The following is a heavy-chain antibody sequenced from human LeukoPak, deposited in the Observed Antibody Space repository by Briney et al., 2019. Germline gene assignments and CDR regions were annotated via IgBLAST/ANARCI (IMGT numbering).Heavy chain of an antibody. CDR3: AKDRCSNGVGCYYYYMDV. J-gene: IGHJ6*03. V-gene: IGHV3-30*02. Sequence: GGSLRLSCAASRFAFSSYGMHWVRQAPGKGLEWVAYIQYDGSNEQYADSVKGRFSISRDSSKNILYLQMNSLRAEDTAVYYCAKDRCSNGVGCYYYYMDVWGKGTTVTISS. CDR2: IQYDGSNE. CDR1: RFAFSSYG. D-gene: IGHD2-8*01.